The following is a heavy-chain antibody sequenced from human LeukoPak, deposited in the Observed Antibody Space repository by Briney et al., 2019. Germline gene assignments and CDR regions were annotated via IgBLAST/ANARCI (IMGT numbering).Heavy chain of an antibody. D-gene: IGHD4-17*01. J-gene: IGHJ6*02. V-gene: IGHV3-30*18. CDR1: GFTFSSYG. CDR3: AKGKATVTTPGYYYYGMDV. Sequence: PGRSLRLSCAASGFTFSSYGMHWVRQAPGKGLEWVAVISYDGSNKYYADSVKGRFTISRDNSKNTLYLQMNSLRAEDTAVYYCAKGKATVTTPGYYYYGMDVWGQGTTVTVSS. CDR2: ISYDGSNK.